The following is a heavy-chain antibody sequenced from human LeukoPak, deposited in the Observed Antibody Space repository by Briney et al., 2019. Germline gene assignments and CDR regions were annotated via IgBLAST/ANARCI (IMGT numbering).Heavy chain of an antibody. CDR1: GYTFTSNG. V-gene: IGHV1-18*01. Sequence: GASVKVSCKXSGYTFTSNGISWVRQAPRQGLEWMGWISAYNGATNYAQKLQGRVTMTTDTSANTAYMELRSLTSDDTAVYYCARSPSSSGWYADYWGLGTLVTVSS. J-gene: IGHJ4*02. D-gene: IGHD6-19*01. CDR3: ARSPSSSGWYADY. CDR2: ISAYNGAT.